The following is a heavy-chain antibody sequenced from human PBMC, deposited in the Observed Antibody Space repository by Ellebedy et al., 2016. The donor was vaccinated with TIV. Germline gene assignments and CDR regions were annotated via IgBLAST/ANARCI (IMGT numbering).Heavy chain of an antibody. D-gene: IGHD6-19*01. V-gene: IGHV3-23*01. CDR3: AKREGRYSSGWYLVFDY. CDR1: GFTFSSYA. Sequence: PGGSLRLSCAASGFTFSSYAMSWVRQAPGKGLEWVSAISGSGGSTYYADSVKGRFTIARDNSKNTRYRQMNSLRAEDKAVYYCAKREGRYSSGWYLVFDYWGQGTLVTVSS. J-gene: IGHJ4*02. CDR2: ISGSGGST.